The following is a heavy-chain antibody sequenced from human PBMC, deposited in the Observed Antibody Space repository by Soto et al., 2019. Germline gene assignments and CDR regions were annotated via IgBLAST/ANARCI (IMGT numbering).Heavy chain of an antibody. V-gene: IGHV1-3*01. D-gene: IGHD6-19*01. CDR3: ASPFRYSSGWANWFDP. Sequence: ASVKVSCKASGYTFTSYAMHWVRQAPGQRLEWMGWINAGNGNTKYSQKFQGRVTITRDTSASTAYMELSSLRSEDTAVYYCASPFRYSSGWANWFDPWGHGTLVTVSS. CDR1: GYTFTSYA. J-gene: IGHJ5*02. CDR2: INAGNGNT.